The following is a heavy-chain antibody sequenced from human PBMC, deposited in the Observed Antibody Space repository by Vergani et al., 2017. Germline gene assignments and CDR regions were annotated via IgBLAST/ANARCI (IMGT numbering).Heavy chain of an antibody. Sequence: QVQLVESGGGVVQPGRSLRLSCAASGFTFSSYGLHWVRQAPGKGLEWVAVIWYDGSNKYYADSVKGRFTISRDNSKNTLYLQMNSLRAEDTAVYYCAREEDYGAGSYHDYWGQGTLVTVSS. CDR1: GFTFSSYG. CDR2: IWYDGSNK. CDR3: AREEDYGAGSYHDY. J-gene: IGHJ4*02. V-gene: IGHV3-33*01. D-gene: IGHD3-10*01.